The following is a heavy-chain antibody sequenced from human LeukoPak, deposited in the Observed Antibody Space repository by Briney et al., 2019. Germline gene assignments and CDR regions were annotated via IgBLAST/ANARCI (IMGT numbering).Heavy chain of an antibody. CDR3: ATSAKGYYYDSSGYYSN. D-gene: IGHD3-22*01. J-gene: IGHJ4*02. CDR2: INWDSTST. Sequence: GGSLRLSCATSGFIFDHFGMNWVRQVPGKGLEWVSGINWDSTSTNYVDSVRGRFTISRDNAKNSLYLQMNSLRAEDTALYYCATSAKGYYYDSSGYYSNWGQGTLVTVSS. CDR1: GFIFDHFG. V-gene: IGHV3-20*04.